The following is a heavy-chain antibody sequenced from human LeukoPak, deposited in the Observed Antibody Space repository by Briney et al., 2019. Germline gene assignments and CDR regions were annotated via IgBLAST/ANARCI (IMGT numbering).Heavy chain of an antibody. J-gene: IGHJ3*02. D-gene: IGHD2-15*01. CDR3: ARDGYCSGGSCYSWDAFDI. CDR1: GYTFTGYY. CDR2: INPNSGGT. Sequence: GASVKVSCKASGYTFTGYYMHWVRQAPGQGLEWMGWINPNSGGTSYAQKFQGRVTMTRDMSTSTVYMELSSLRSEDTAVYYCARDGYCSGGSCYSWDAFDIWGQGTMVTVSS. V-gene: IGHV1-2*02.